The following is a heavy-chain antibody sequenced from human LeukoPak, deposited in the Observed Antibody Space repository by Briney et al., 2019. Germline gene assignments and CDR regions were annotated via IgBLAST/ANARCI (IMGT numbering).Heavy chain of an antibody. J-gene: IGHJ4*02. V-gene: IGHV3-48*03. CDR1: GFIFSNYE. D-gene: IGHD3-10*01. CDR2: ISSTGNTI. CDR3: ARERVSVVRGVIGY. Sequence: GGSLRLSCAVPGFIFSNYEMNWVRQAPGKGLEWVAYISSTGNTIYYAESVKGRFTISRDDAKDSLYLQMNSLRAEDTAVYYCARERVSVVRGVIGYWGQGTLVTVPS.